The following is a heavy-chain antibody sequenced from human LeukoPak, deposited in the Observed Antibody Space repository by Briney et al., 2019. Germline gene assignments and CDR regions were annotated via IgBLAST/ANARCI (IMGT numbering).Heavy chain of an antibody. CDR1: GGSISSGSYY. J-gene: IGHJ5*02. CDR3: AREVPAAIVSGAWVRSVDP. V-gene: IGHV4-61*02. Sequence: SETLSLTCTVSGGSISSGSYYWSWIRRPAGKGLEWIGRIYTSGSTNYNPSLKSRVTISVDTSKNQFSLKLSSVTAADTAVYYCAREVPAAIVSGAWVRSVDPWGQGTLVTVSS. D-gene: IGHD2-2*02. CDR2: IYTSGST.